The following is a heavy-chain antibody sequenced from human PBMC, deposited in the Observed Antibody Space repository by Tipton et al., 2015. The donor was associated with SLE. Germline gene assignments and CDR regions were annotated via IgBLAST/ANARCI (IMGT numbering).Heavy chain of an antibody. V-gene: IGHV3-30*04. CDR1: GFTFSSYA. CDR2: ISYDGSNK. Sequence: SLRLSCAASGFTFSSYAMHWVRQAPGKGLEWVAVISYDGSNKYYADSVKGRFTISRDNSKNTLYLQMNSLRAEDTAVYYCARAAAGAFVIWGQGTMVTVSS. CDR3: ARAAAGAFVI. J-gene: IGHJ3*02. D-gene: IGHD6-25*01.